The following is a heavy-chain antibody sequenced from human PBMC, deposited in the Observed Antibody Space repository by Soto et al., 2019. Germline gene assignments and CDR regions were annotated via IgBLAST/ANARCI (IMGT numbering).Heavy chain of an antibody. J-gene: IGHJ4*02. CDR2: IHSDGSST. V-gene: IGHV3-74*01. Sequence: GGSLRLSCADSGFTFSSYWMHWVRQAPGKGLVWVSLIHSDGSSTNYADSVKGRFTISRDNAKNTLYLQMNSLRADDTAVYYCARSNFPYYFDSWGQGTLVTVSS. CDR3: ARSNFPYYFDS. CDR1: GFTFSSYW. D-gene: IGHD1-7*01.